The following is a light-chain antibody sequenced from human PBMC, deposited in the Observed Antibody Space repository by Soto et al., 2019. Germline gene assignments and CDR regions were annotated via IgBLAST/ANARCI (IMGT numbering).Light chain of an antibody. CDR3: NSYITNTLL. V-gene: IGLV2-14*01. CDR2: EVS. CDR1: SSDVGGHNY. J-gene: IGLJ2*01. Sequence: QSALTQPASVSGSPGQSITISCTGSSSDVGGHNYVSWYQHHPGKAPKLMLYEVSNRPSGVSSRFSGSKSGDTASLTISGLQAEDEAEYYCNSYITNTLLFGGGTKVTVL.